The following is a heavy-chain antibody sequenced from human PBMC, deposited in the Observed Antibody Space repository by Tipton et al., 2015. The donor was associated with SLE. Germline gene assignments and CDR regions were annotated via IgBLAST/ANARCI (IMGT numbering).Heavy chain of an antibody. V-gene: IGHV3-30*04. CDR3: AKDLLGMDYYYYYMDV. J-gene: IGHJ6*03. CDR1: GFTFRNYA. CDR2: ISMDGSRI. D-gene: IGHD7-27*01. Sequence: QLVQSGGGVVQPGKSLRLSCTASGFTFRNYAIHWVRQAPGKGPEWVAVISMDGSRIYYADSVRGRFTISRDNSKNTLYLQMNSLRAEDTAVYYCAKDLLGMDYYYYYMDVWGKGTTVTVSS.